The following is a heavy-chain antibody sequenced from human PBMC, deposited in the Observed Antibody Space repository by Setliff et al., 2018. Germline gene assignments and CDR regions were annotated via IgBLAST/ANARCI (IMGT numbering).Heavy chain of an antibody. CDR1: GYSFTNYW. Sequence: GESLKISCQGSGYSFTNYWIGWVRQMPGKGLEWMGIIYPGDSNTRYSPSFQGQVTISADKSITTAYLQWSSLKASDNAMYYCARRGGYCSGGSCELDYWGQGTLVTVSS. V-gene: IGHV5-51*01. J-gene: IGHJ4*02. CDR3: ARRGGYCSGGSCELDY. CDR2: IYPGDSNT. D-gene: IGHD2-15*01.